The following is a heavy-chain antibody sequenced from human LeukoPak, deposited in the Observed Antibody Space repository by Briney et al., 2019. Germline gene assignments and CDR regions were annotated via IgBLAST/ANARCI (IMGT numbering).Heavy chain of an antibody. V-gene: IGHV4-61*02. Sequence: SETLSLTCTVSGGSISSGSYYWSWIRQPAGKGLEWIGRIYTSGSTNYNPSLKSRVTMSVDTSKNQFSLKLSSVTAADTAVYYCARGGSGYDSFDYWGQGTLVTVSS. CDR1: GGSISSGSYY. CDR3: ARGGSGYDSFDY. D-gene: IGHD5-12*01. J-gene: IGHJ4*02. CDR2: IYTSGST.